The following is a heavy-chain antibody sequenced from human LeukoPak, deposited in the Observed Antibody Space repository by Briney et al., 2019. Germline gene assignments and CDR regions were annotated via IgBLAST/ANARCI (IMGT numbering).Heavy chain of an antibody. J-gene: IGHJ6*03. CDR3: AREGIVASNYYYYMDV. Sequence: GGSLRLSCAASGFTFSDYYMDWVRQAPGKGLEWVGRTRNKANSYTTEYAASVKGRFTISRDDSKNSLYLQMNSLKTEDTAVYYCAREGIVASNYYYYMDVWGKGTTVTISS. CDR1: GFTFSDYY. D-gene: IGHD5-12*01. CDR2: TRNKANSYTT. V-gene: IGHV3-72*01.